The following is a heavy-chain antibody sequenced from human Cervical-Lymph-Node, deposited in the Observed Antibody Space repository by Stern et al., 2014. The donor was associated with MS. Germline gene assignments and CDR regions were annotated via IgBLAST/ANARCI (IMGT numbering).Heavy chain of an antibody. CDR3: ARELSSSWYNWFDP. CDR2: IHYSGST. J-gene: IGHJ5*02. V-gene: IGHV4-31*03. D-gene: IGHD6-13*01. CDR1: GGSISSGLYY. Sequence: QMQLMQSGPGLVKPSQTLSLTCTVSGGSISSGLYYWSWIRQPPGKGLEWIGYIHYSGSTYYNPSLKSRVTISRDTSKNQFSLKLSSVTAADTAVYYCARELSSSWYNWFDPWGQGTLVTVPS.